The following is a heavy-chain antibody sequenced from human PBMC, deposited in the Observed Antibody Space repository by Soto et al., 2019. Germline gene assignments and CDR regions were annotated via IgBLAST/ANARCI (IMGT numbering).Heavy chain of an antibody. CDR1: GYTFIDFY. J-gene: IGHJ4*02. CDR2: INPSGGGT. CDR3: ARDKPFSAGY. V-gene: IGHV1-46*01. Sequence: QVHLVQSGTEVKKPGASVKVSCKASGYTFIDFYIHWVRQAPGQGLEWMGFINPSGGGTTYAQQFQGRLTMTRDTSTSTVYMELISLRSEDTAMYYCARDKPFSAGYWGQGTLVT. D-gene: IGHD3-3*02.